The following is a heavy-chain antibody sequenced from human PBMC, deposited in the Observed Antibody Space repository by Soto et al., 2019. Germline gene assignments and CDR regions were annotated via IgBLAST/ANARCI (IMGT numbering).Heavy chain of an antibody. CDR3: ARTPDI. J-gene: IGHJ3*02. Sequence: PSETLSLTCTVSGGSISGYYWSWIRQPPGKGLEWTGYIYHSGSTYYNPSLKSRVTISVDRSKNQFSLKLSSLTAADTAVYYCARTPDIWGQGTMVTVSS. CDR2: IYHSGST. CDR1: GGSISGYY. V-gene: IGHV4-59*12.